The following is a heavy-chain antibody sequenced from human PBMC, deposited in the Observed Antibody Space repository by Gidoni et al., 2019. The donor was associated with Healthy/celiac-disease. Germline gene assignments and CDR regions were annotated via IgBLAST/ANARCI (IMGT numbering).Heavy chain of an antibody. J-gene: IGHJ6*02. CDR2: IKSKTDCGTT. Sequence: RQAPGKGLEWVGRIKSKTDCGTTDYAAPVKGRFTISRDDSKNTLYLQMNSLKTEDTAVYYCTTEDPQLPGFGDVWGQGTTVTVSS. V-gene: IGHV3-15*01. D-gene: IGHD1-26*01. CDR3: TTEDPQLPGFGDV.